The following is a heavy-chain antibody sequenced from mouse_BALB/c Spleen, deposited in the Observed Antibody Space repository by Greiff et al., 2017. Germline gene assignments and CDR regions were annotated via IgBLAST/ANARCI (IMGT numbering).Heavy chain of an antibody. CDR3: ARQGVGQAWFAY. J-gene: IGHJ3*01. CDR2: ISNGGGST. Sequence: EVQGVESGGGLVQPGGSLKLSCAASGFTFSSYTMSWVRQTPEKRLEWVAYISNGGGSTYYPDTVKGRFTISRDNAKNTLYLQMSSLKSEDTAMYYCARQGVGQAWFAYWGQGTLVTVSA. D-gene: IGHD3-3*01. V-gene: IGHV5-12-2*01. CDR1: GFTFSSYT.